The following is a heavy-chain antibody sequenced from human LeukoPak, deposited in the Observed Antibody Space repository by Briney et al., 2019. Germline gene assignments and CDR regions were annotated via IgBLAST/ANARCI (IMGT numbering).Heavy chain of an antibody. CDR1: GYTFTSYA. D-gene: IGHD6-13*01. CDR2: INAGNGNT. J-gene: IGHJ4*02. Sequence: ASVKVSCKASGYTFTSYAMHWVRQAPGQRLEWMGWINAGNGNTKYSQKFQGRVTITRDTSASTAYMELSSLRSEDTAVYYCARGLSRGIAACCDYWGQGTLVTVSS. V-gene: IGHV1-3*01. CDR3: ARGLSRGIAACCDY.